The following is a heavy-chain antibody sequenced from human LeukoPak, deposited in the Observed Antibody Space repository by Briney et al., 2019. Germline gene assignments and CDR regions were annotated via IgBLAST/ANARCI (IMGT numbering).Heavy chain of an antibody. CDR1: GFTFSSYA. CDR2: ISYDGSNK. CDR3: ARAPMSYDSSGFGGAFDI. V-gene: IGHV3-30-3*01. D-gene: IGHD3-22*01. Sequence: SGGSLRLSCAASGFTFSSYAMHWVRQAPGKGLEWVAVISYDGSNKFYADSVKGRFTLSRDNSKNTLYLQMNSLRAEDTAMYYCARAPMSYDSSGFGGAFDIWGQGTMVTVSS. J-gene: IGHJ3*02.